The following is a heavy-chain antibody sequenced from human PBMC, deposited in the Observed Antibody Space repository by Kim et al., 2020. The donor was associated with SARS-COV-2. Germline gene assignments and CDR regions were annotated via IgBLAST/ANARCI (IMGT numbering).Heavy chain of an antibody. Sequence: ASVKVSCKASGYTFTSYGISWVRQAPGQGLEWMGWISAYNGNTNYAQKLQGRVTMTTDTSTSTAYMELRSLRSDDTAVYYCAREGGQHDFWSGTMTYYYYYGMDVWGQGTTVTVSS. D-gene: IGHD3-3*01. CDR2: ISAYNGNT. CDR3: AREGGQHDFWSGTMTYYYYYGMDV. J-gene: IGHJ6*02. V-gene: IGHV1-18*04. CDR1: GYTFTSYG.